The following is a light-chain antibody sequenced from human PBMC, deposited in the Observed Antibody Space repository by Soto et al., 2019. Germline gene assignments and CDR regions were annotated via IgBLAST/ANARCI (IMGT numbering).Light chain of an antibody. CDR3: QSYDSSLSDWV. V-gene: IGLV1-40*01. J-gene: IGLJ3*02. CDR2: GNS. Sequence: QSVLTQPPSVSGAPGQRVTISCTESSSNIGAGYDVHWYQQLPGTAPKLLIYGNSNRPSGVPDRFSGSKSGTSASLAITGLQAEDEADYYCQSYDSSLSDWVFGGGIKVTVL. CDR1: SSNIGAGYD.